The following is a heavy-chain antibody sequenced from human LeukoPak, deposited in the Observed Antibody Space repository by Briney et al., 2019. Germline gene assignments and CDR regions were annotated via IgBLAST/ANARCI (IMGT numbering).Heavy chain of an antibody. J-gene: IGHJ4*02. CDR1: GFSLRTSGVG. CDR3: AHRIQGDYGPLFDY. Sequence: GSGPTLVKPTQPLTLTYTFSGFSLRTSGVGVGWIRQPPGKALEWLALIYWNDDKRYSPSLRSRLTITKDTSKNQVVLTMTNMDPVDTATYYCAHRIQGDYGPLFDYWGQGTLVTVSS. V-gene: IGHV2-5*01. D-gene: IGHD4-17*01. CDR2: IYWNDDK.